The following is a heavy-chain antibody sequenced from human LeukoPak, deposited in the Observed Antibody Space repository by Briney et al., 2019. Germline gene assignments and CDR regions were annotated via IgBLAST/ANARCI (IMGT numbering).Heavy chain of an antibody. Sequence: SETLSLTCTVSGGSISSSSYYWGWIRQPPGKGLEWIGSIYYSGSTYYNPSLKSRATISVDTSKNQFSLKLSSVTAADTAVYYCARRPSSRFNWFDPWGQGTLVTVSS. CDR2: IYYSGST. J-gene: IGHJ5*02. CDR3: ARRPSSRFNWFDP. CDR1: GGSISSSSYY. V-gene: IGHV4-39*01.